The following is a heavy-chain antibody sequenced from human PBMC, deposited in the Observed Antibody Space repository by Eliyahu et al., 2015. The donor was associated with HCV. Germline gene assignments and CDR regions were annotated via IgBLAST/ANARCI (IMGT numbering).Heavy chain of an antibody. D-gene: IGHD3-22*01. J-gene: IGHJ3*01. CDR1: ADPFSSSYS. CDR3: ARPSERVKRGFDV. V-gene: IGHV1-69*04. CDR2: IILXLGSP. Sequence: QVQLVQSGAEVKKPGSSVKVSCKASADPFSSSYSIAWVRQAPGQGLEWMGRIILXLGSPIYPQKFQGRVTITAAKTTNTVYMELRSLTSDDTAVYYCARPSERVKRGFDVWGQGTMVTVSS.